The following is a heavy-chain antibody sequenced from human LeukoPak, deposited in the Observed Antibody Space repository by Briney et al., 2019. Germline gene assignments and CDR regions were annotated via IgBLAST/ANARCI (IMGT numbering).Heavy chain of an antibody. CDR3: ARDEHDYYDSSGYYR. V-gene: IGHV3-11*06. D-gene: IGHD3-22*01. CDR2: MSSSSDDT. Sequence: AGSLRLSCAASGFTFSDYYMTWIRQAPGKGLEWLSYMSSSSDDTDYADSVKCRFNISRDNANNSLYLQMSGLRVEDTGVYYCARDEHDYYDSSGYYRWGQGTLVTVSS. CDR1: GFTFSDYY. J-gene: IGHJ4*02.